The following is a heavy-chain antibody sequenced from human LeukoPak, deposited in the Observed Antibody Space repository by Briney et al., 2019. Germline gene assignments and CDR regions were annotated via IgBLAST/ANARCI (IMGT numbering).Heavy chain of an antibody. Sequence: SVKVSCKSSGGALSDYTISWVRQAPGQGLEWMGAILPMLGTAKYAQSLQGRVTITTDDSSSTVYMELSSLRFEDTASYFCAREGLLTRTGMDVWGKGTTVTVSS. CDR2: ILPMLGTA. D-gene: IGHD3/OR15-3a*01. J-gene: IGHJ6*03. CDR1: GGALSDYT. V-gene: IGHV1-69*16. CDR3: AREGLLTRTGMDV.